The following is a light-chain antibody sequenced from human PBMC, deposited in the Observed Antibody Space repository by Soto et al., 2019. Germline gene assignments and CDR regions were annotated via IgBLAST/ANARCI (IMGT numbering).Light chain of an antibody. J-gene: IGKJ2*01. Sequence: DIQMSQSPSSLSASIGDRVTITCRASQSISNCLTWYQQKPGKAPKLLIYATSNLQSGVPPRFSGSGSGTDFTLTISSLQPEDFAAYYCQQSNSFPLTFGQGTKVEIK. CDR3: QQSNSFPLT. V-gene: IGKV1-39*01. CDR2: ATS. CDR1: QSISNC.